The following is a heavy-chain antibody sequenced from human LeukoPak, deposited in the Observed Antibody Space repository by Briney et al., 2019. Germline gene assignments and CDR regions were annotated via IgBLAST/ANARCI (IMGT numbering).Heavy chain of an antibody. CDR3: ASGYSNNWDKYFFDY. Sequence: PGGSLRLSCAASGFTFDDYAMHWVRQAPGKGLEWVSGISWNSGSIGYADSVKGRFTISRDNAKNSLYLQMNSLRAEDTALYYCASGYSNNWDKYFFDYWGQGTLVTVSS. CDR1: GFTFDDYA. D-gene: IGHD6-13*01. CDR2: ISWNSGSI. V-gene: IGHV3-9*01. J-gene: IGHJ4*02.